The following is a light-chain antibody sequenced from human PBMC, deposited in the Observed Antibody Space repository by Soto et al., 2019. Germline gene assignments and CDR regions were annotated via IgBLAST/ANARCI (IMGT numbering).Light chain of an antibody. J-gene: IGLJ2*01. V-gene: IGLV2-8*01. CDR1: SSDVGGYNY. CDR2: EVS. Sequence: QAVVTQPPSASGSPRQSVTISCTGTSSDVGGYNYVSWYQQHPGKAPKLMIYEVSKRPSGVPDRFSGSKSGNTASLTVSGLQAEDEADYYCSSYAGSNNLGVFGGGTKLTVL. CDR3: SSYAGSNNLGV.